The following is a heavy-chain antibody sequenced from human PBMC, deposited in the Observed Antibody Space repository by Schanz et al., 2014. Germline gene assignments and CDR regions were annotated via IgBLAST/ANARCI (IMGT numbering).Heavy chain of an antibody. Sequence: VHLVESGGGLVQPGGSLRLSCAASGFNFITFAMSWVRQAPGKGLEWVAFIRYDGSNKYYADSVKGRFTISRDNSKNTLYLQMNSLRAEDTAVYYCAKDPYGMDVWGQGTTVTVSS. CDR1: GFNFITFA. CDR2: IRYDGSNK. V-gene: IGHV3-30*02. CDR3: AKDPYGMDV. J-gene: IGHJ6*02.